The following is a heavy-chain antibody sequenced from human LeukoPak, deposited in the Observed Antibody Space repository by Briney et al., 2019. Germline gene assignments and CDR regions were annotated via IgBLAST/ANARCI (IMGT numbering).Heavy chain of an antibody. V-gene: IGHV4-39*01. CDR1: GGSINSSSYY. CDR3: ARRFAPSRNDAFDI. CDR2: IYYSGST. Sequence: PSGTLSLTCTVSGGSINSSSYYWGWIRQPXGKGLEWIGTIYYSGSTYYNPSLKSRVTISVDPSKNQFSLKLSSVTASDTAVYYCARRFAPSRNDAFDIWGQGTMVTVSS. D-gene: IGHD3-10*01. J-gene: IGHJ3*02.